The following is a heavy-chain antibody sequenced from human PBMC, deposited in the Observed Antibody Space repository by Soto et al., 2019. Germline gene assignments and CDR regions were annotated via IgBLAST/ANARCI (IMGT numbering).Heavy chain of an antibody. CDR2: IGTAGDT. V-gene: IGHV3-13*01. CDR3: ARDQIAAAATYYYYGMDV. D-gene: IGHD6-13*01. J-gene: IGHJ6*02. CDR1: GFTFSSYY. Sequence: GGSLILSCAASGFTFSSYYMHWVRQATGKGLEWVSAIGTAGDTYYPGSVKGRFTISRENAKNSLYLQMNSLRAEDTAVYYCARDQIAAAATYYYYGMDVWGQGTTVTVSS.